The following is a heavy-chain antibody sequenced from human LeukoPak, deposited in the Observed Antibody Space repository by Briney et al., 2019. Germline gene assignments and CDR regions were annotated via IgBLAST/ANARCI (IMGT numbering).Heavy chain of an antibody. CDR2: IYYSGST. Sequence: ASETLSLTCSVSGDSISGSSYYWGWIRQPPGKGLEWIGSIYYSGSTNYNPSLKSRVTISVDTSKNQFSLKLSSVTAADTAVYYCARGFADGYNLGDDAFDIWGQGTMVTVSS. CDR3: ARGFADGYNLGDDAFDI. J-gene: IGHJ3*02. D-gene: IGHD5-24*01. V-gene: IGHV4-39*07. CDR1: GDSISGSSYY.